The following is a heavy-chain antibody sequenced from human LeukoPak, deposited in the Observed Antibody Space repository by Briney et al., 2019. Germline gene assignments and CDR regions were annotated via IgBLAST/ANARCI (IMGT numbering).Heavy chain of an antibody. D-gene: IGHD3-10*01. J-gene: IGHJ4*02. CDR2: IYYSGST. CDR3: ARQEAELLWFGEPRYFDY. CDR1: GGSISSSSYY. Sequence: SETQSLTCTVSGGSISSSSYYWGWIRQPPGKGLEWIGSIYYSGSTYYNPSLKSRVTISVDTSKNQFSLKLSSVTAADTAVYYCARQEAELLWFGEPRYFDYWGQGTLVTVSS. V-gene: IGHV4-39*01.